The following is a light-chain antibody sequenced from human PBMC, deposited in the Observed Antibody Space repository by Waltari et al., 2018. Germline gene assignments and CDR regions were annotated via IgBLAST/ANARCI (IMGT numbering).Light chain of an antibody. CDR3: QQLNSYPPYS. J-gene: IGKJ2*03. V-gene: IGKV1-9*01. Sequence: DIQLTQPPSFLSASVGDRVTITCRASQGISSYLAWYQQKPGKAPNLLIYAASILQSGVPSRFSGSGSGTEFTLTISRLQPEDFATYYCQQLNSYPPYSFGQGTKLEIK. CDR2: AAS. CDR1: QGISSY.